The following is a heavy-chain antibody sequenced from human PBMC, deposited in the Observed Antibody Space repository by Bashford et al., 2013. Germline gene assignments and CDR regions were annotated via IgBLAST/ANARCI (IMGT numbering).Heavy chain of an antibody. Sequence: GGSLRLSCTASGFTFGDYAMSWVRQAPGKGLEWVGFIRSKAYGGTTEYAASVKGRFTISRDDSKSIAYLQMNSLKTEDTAVYYCTLRQLWDYWYFDLWGRGTLVTVSS. V-gene: IGHV3-49*04. D-gene: IGHD5-18*01. CDR1: GFTFGDYA. CDR2: IRSKAYGGTT. CDR3: TLRQLWDYWYFDL. J-gene: IGHJ2*01.